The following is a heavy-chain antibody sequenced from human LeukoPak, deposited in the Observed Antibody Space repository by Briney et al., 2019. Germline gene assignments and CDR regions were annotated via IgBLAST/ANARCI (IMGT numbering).Heavy chain of an antibody. CDR3: ATRDESRTDVVPPDY. V-gene: IGHV4-4*02. J-gene: IGHJ4*02. CDR1: GVSISSGNW. Sequence: PSETLSLTCAVSGVSISSGNWWTWVRQPPGKGLEWIGETHRSGDTKYSPSLETRVTTSTDRYNNHLSLNLHSVTAADTAVYYCATRDESRTDVVPPDYWGQGTLVTVSS. D-gene: IGHD5-18*01. CDR2: THRSGDT.